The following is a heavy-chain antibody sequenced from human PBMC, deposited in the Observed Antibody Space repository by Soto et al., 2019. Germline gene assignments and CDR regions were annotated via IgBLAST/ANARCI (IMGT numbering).Heavy chain of an antibody. J-gene: IGHJ4*02. V-gene: IGHV1-3*01. CDR2: INAGDGNT. D-gene: IGHD4-4*01. CDR1: GHTFTRYA. CDR3: ARDAMTTEFDY. Sequence: GASVKVSCKASGHTFTRYAMHWVRQAPGQRLEWMGWINAGDGNTKYSQKFQGRVTNTRDTSASTAYMELSSLRSEDTAVYYCARDAMTTEFDYWGQGTLVTVSS.